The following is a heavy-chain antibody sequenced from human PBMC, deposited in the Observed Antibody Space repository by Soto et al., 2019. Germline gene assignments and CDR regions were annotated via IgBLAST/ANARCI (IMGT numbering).Heavy chain of an antibody. CDR3: ARGRYYYDSRPGYQDAFDI. V-gene: IGHV1-2*02. D-gene: IGHD3-22*01. CDR1: GYTFTCYY. J-gene: IGHJ3*02. Sequence: GASVKVSCKASGYTFTCYYMHWVRQAPGQGLEWMGWINPNSGGTNYAQKFQGRVTMTRDTSISTAYMELSRLRSDDTAVYYCARGRYYYDSRPGYQDAFDIWGQGTMVTVPS. CDR2: INPNSGGT.